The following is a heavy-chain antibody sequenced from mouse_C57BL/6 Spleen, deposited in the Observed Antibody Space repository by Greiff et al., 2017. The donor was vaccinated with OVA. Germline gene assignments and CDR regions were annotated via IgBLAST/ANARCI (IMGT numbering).Heavy chain of an antibody. Sequence: VQLQQSGPELVKPGASVKISCKASGYTFTDYYMNWVKQSHGKSLEWIGDINPNNGGTSYNQKFKGKATLTVDKSSSTAYMELRSLTSEDSAVYYCAKNYGSKGCYFDYWGQGTTLTVSS. V-gene: IGHV1-26*01. D-gene: IGHD1-1*01. J-gene: IGHJ2*01. CDR3: AKNYGSKGCYFDY. CDR1: GYTFTDYY. CDR2: INPNNGGT.